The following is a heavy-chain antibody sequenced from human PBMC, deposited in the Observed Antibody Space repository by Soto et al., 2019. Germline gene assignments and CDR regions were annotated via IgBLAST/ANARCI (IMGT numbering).Heavy chain of an antibody. CDR1: GFTFSSYS. Sequence: GGSLRLSCAASGFTFSSYSMNWVRQAPGKGLEWVSSISSSSSYIYYADSVKGRFTISRDNAKNSLYLQMNSLRAEDTAVYYCARDFSLTIPRDYWGQGTLVTVSS. D-gene: IGHD3-3*01. CDR3: ARDFSLTIPRDY. V-gene: IGHV3-21*01. J-gene: IGHJ4*02. CDR2: ISSSSSYI.